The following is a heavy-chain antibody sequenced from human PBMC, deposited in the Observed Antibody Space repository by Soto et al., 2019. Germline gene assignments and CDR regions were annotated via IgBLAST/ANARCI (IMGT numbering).Heavy chain of an antibody. CDR3: ARPYSSSWYRPLDGMDV. Sequence: GGSLRLSCAASGFTFSSYGMHWVRQAPGKGLEWVAVIWYDGSNKYYADSVKGRFTISRDNSKNTLYLQMNSLRAEDTAVYYCARPYSSSWYRPLDGMDVWGQGTTVTVSS. CDR2: IWYDGSNK. J-gene: IGHJ6*02. V-gene: IGHV3-33*01. D-gene: IGHD6-13*01. CDR1: GFTFSSYG.